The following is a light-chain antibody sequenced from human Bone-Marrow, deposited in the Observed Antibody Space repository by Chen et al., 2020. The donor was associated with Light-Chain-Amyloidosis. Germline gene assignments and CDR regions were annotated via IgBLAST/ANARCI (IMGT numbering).Light chain of an antibody. CDR3: CSYAGSYSLYV. CDR1: SSDVGGYDF. CDR2: DVS. V-gene: IGLV2-11*01. J-gene: IGLJ1*01. Sequence: QAALTQPRSVSGSPGQSVSISCTGTSSDVGGYDFVSWYQKHPVKAPKLMIYDVSKRPSGVPDRFSGSKSGNTASLTISGLQADDEAYYYCCSYAGSYSLYVFGSGTKVTVL.